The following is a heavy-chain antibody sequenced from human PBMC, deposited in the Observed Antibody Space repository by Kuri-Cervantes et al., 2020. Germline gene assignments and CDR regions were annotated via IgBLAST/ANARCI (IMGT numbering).Heavy chain of an antibody. CDR1: GFSLSTSGVG. CDR3: ARSEHMSDAFDI. V-gene: IGHV2-5*02. D-gene: IGHD3-3*01. CDR2: IYWDDDK. J-gene: IGHJ3*02. Sequence: SGPTLVKPTQTLTLTCTFSGFSLSTSGVGVGWIRQPPGRALEWLALIYWDDDKRYSPSLKSRLTISKDTSKNQVVLTMTNMDPVDTATYFCARSEHMSDAFDIWGQGTMVTVSS.